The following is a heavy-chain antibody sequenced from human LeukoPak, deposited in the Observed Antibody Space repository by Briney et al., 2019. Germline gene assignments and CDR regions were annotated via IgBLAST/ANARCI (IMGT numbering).Heavy chain of an antibody. Sequence: GESLKISCKGSGYSFNTYWIGWVRQMPGKGLEWMGIIYPGDSDTKYSPSFQGQVAISADKSISTAYLQWSSLKASDTAMCYCARQRFTMRAYAGNWFDPWGQGTLVTVSS. CDR3: ARQRFTMRAYAGNWFDP. D-gene: IGHD3-10*01. V-gene: IGHV5-51*01. CDR1: GYSFNTYW. CDR2: IYPGDSDT. J-gene: IGHJ5*02.